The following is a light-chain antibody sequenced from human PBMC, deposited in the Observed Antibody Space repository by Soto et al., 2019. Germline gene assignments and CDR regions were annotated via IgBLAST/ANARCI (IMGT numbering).Light chain of an antibody. Sequence: EIVMTQSPATLSVSPGERATLSCRASQSVSSNLAWYQQKPGQAHRLLIYGASTRATGIPAMFSGSGSGTDFTLTISSLRSEDFAVYYCQQYNNWPPWTVGQGAKVGIK. CDR2: GAS. CDR3: QQYNNWPPWT. V-gene: IGKV3-15*01. CDR1: QSVSSN. J-gene: IGKJ1*01.